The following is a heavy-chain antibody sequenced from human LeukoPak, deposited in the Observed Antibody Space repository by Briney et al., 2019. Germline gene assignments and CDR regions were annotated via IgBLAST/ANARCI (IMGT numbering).Heavy chain of an antibody. CDR3: ARDFDDSSQGYYFDY. J-gene: IGHJ4*02. CDR2: ISPYNGNT. Sequence: ASVKVSCKASGYTFTSYGISWVRQAPGQGLEWMGWISPYNGNTNYAQKLQGRVTMTTDTSTSTAYMEPRSLRSDDTAVYYCARDFDDSSQGYYFDYWGQGTLVTVSS. V-gene: IGHV1-18*01. D-gene: IGHD3-22*01. CDR1: GYTFTSYG.